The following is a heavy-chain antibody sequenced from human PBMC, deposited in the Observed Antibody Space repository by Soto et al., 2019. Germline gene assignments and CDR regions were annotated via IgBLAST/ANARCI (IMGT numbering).Heavy chain of an antibody. CDR2: SRNRVEGYTT. D-gene: IGHD3-16*01. J-gene: IGHJ1*01. CDR3: GGGARGMAPLQH. CDR1: GSTISDHF. Sequence: EVQLVDSGGGFVQPGGSLRLSCSAFGSTISDHFMDWVRQAPGKGLEWVGRSRNRVEGYTTEYAASVKGRFTISRDESKNALYLEMSSLVNEDTAVYYCGGGARGMAPLQHWGQGTLVTVSS. V-gene: IGHV3-72*01.